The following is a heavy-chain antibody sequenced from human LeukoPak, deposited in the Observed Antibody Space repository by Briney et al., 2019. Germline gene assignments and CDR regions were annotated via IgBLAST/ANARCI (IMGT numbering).Heavy chain of an antibody. CDR3: ARGLRVIVGAISYYFDY. CDR2: INPNRGNT. J-gene: IGHJ4*02. D-gene: IGHD1-26*01. CDR1: GYTFTSYD. V-gene: IGHV1-8*03. Sequence: ASVKVSCKASGYTFTSYDINWVRQATGQGLEWMGWINPNRGNTGYAQKFQGRVTITRNTSISTAYMELSSLRSEDTAVYYCARGLRVIVGAISYYFDYWGQGTLVTVSS.